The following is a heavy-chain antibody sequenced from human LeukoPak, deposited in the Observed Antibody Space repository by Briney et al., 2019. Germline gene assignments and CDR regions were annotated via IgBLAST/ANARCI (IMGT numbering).Heavy chain of an antibody. D-gene: IGHD1-26*01. Sequence: ASVTVSCTTSGFTFTRHGISWVRQAPGQRLEWMAWISVYNGVTNYAQKLQGRVTLTTDTSTSTAYMELRSLTSDDTAVYYCARDDSGWFDPWGQGTLVTVSS. CDR3: ARDDSGWFDP. CDR2: ISVYNGVT. J-gene: IGHJ5*02. CDR1: GFTFTRHG. V-gene: IGHV1-18*01.